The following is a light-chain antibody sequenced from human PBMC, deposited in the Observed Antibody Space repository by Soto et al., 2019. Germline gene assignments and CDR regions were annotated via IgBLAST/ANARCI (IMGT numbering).Light chain of an antibody. CDR2: DAS. Sequence: EIVLTQSPATLSLSPGERATLSCRASQSVSSYLVWYQQKPGQAPRLLIYDASNRATGIPARFSGSGSGTDFTLTISSLEPEDFAVYYCRQRSNLPITFGQGTRLEIK. J-gene: IGKJ5*01. CDR1: QSVSSY. V-gene: IGKV3-11*01. CDR3: RQRSNLPIT.